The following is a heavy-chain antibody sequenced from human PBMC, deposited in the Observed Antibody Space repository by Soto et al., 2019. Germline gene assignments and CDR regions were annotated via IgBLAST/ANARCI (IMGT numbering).Heavy chain of an antibody. D-gene: IGHD2-2*01. Sequence: SAKVSCKACGGTYSSCSICWVRQAPRRGLEWMGGIIPIFGTANYAQKFQGRVTITADKSTSTAYMELSSLRSEDTAVYYCARDLRCSSTSCYGYYYGMDVWGQGTTLTVSS. CDR2: IIPIFGTA. V-gene: IGHV1-69*06. CDR3: ARDLRCSSTSCYGYYYGMDV. CDR1: GGTYSSCS. J-gene: IGHJ6*02.